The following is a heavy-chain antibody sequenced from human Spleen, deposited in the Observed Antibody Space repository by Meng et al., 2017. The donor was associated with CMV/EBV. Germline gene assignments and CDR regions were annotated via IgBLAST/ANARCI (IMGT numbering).Heavy chain of an antibody. CDR3: ARDSGSVNYNYFYHGMDV. Sequence: GGSLRLSCAASGFTFSNFGFHWVRQAPGKGLEWVAFIRYDGSSKYYLDSVKGRFTISRDNSKNTLYLQMNSLRAEDTAVYYCARDSGSVNYNYFYHGMDVWGQGTTVTVSS. V-gene: IGHV3-30*02. J-gene: IGHJ6*02. D-gene: IGHD3-10*01. CDR2: IRYDGSSK. CDR1: GFTFSNFG.